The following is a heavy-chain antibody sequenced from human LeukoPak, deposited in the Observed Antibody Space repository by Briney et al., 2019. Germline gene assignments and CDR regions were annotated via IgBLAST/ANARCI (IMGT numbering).Heavy chain of an antibody. CDR3: ARDSGTTGEVKFDP. J-gene: IGHJ5*02. CDR2: IYYSGST. Sequence: SETLSLTCTVSGGSISSYYWSWIRQPPGKGLEWFGYIYYSGSTNYNPSLKSRVTISVDTSKNQFSLKLRSVTAADTAVYYCARDSGTTGEVKFDPWGQGILVTVSS. D-gene: IGHD3-10*01. CDR1: GGSISSYY. V-gene: IGHV4-59*01.